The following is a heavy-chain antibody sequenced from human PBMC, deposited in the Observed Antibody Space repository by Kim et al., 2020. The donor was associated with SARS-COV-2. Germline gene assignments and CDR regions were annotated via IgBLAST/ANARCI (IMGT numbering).Heavy chain of an antibody. J-gene: IGHJ4*02. CDR1: GFTFSSYA. Sequence: GGSLRLSCAASGFTFSSYAMSWVRQAPGKGLEWVSAISGSGGSTYYADSVKGRFTISRDNSKNTLYLQMNSLRAEDTAVYYCAKSWEYYDSRGYYYVDALDYWGQGTLVTVSS. CDR3: AKSWEYYDSRGYYYVDALDY. CDR2: ISGSGGST. D-gene: IGHD3-22*01. V-gene: IGHV3-23*01.